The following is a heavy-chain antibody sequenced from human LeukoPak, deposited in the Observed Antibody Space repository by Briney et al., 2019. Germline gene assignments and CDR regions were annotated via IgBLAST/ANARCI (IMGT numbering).Heavy chain of an antibody. CDR1: GFTFSTYD. CDR2: ISGSGGST. J-gene: IGHJ4*02. D-gene: IGHD2-8*01. V-gene: IGHV3-23*01. Sequence: GGSLRLSCAVSGFTFSTYDMSWVRQAPGKGLEWVSAISGSGGSTYYADSVKGRFTISRDNSKNTLYLQLKSLRAEDTAVYYCAKDSSSCTYFDYWGQGNLVTDSS. CDR3: AKDSSSCTYFDY.